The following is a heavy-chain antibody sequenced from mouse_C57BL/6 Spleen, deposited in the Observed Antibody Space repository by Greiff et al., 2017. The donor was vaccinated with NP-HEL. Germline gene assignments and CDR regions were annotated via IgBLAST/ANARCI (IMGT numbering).Heavy chain of an antibody. J-gene: IGHJ3*01. CDR3: ARNWFAY. CDR1: GYTFTSYG. V-gene: IGHV1-81*01. Sequence: QVQLQQSGAELARPGASVKLSCKASGYTFTSYGISWVKQRTGQGLEWIGEIYPRSGNTYYNEKFKGKATLTADKSSSTAYMELRSLTSEDSAFYFCARNWFAYWGQGTLVTVSA. CDR2: IYPRSGNT.